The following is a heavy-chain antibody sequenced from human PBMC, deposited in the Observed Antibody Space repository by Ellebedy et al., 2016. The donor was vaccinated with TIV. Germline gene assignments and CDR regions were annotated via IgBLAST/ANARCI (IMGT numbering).Heavy chain of an antibody. CDR2: ISGSGGST. CDR1: GFTFSSYA. Sequence: GESLKISCAASGFTFSSYAMSWVRQAPGKGLEWVSAISGSGGSTYYADSVKGRFTISRDNSKNTLYLQMNSLRAEDTAVYYCAKASLSGYDSWVNYWGQGTLVTVSP. CDR3: AKASLSGYDSWVNY. V-gene: IGHV3-23*01. J-gene: IGHJ4*02. D-gene: IGHD5-12*01.